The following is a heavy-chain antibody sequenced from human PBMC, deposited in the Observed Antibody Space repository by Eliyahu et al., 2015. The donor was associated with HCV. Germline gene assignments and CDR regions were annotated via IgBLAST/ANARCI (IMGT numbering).Heavy chain of an antibody. CDR3: ARVRLIAGTTLDY. Sequence: QVQLVNSGGGVVQPGRSLRLSCAASGFIFSTYAMHWVRQAPGKVLXWVAVISYDGSHEYYADSVKGRFTVSRDNPKNTLYLQMNSLRPEDSAVYYCARVRLIAGTTLDYWGQGSLVTVSS. CDR2: ISYDGSHE. CDR1: GFIFSTYA. J-gene: IGHJ4*02. D-gene: IGHD1-20*01. V-gene: IGHV3-30-3*01.